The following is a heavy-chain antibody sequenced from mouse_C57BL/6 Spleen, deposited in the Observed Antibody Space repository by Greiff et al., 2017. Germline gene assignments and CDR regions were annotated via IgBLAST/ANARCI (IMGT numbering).Heavy chain of an antibody. Sequence: EVKVVESGGGLVQPKGSLKLSCAASGFSFNTYAMNWVRQAPGKGLEWVARIRSKSNNYATYYADSVKDRFTISRDDSESMLYLQMNNLKTEDTAMYYCVRQGYDYDASWFAYWGQGTLVTVSA. CDR1: GFSFNTYA. CDR3: VRQGYDYDASWFAY. CDR2: IRSKSNNYAT. D-gene: IGHD2-4*01. V-gene: IGHV10-1*01. J-gene: IGHJ3*01.